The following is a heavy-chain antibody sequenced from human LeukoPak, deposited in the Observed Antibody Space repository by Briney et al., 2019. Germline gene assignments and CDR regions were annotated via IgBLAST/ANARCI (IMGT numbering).Heavy chain of an antibody. CDR2: IYYSGST. D-gene: IGHD4-17*01. CDR1: GGSISSSSYY. V-gene: IGHV4-39*01. Sequence: SESLSLTCTVSGGSISSSSYYWGWIRQPPGKGLEWIGSIYYSGSTYYNPSLKSRVTISVDTSKNQFSLKLSSVTAADTAVYYCARQDYGDYLFDYWGQGTLVTVSS. CDR3: ARQDYGDYLFDY. J-gene: IGHJ4*02.